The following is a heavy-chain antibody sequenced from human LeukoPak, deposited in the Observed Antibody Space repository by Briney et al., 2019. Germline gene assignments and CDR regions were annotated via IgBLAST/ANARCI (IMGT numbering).Heavy chain of an antibody. J-gene: IGHJ4*02. CDR3: ASGRSAGATTSADC. V-gene: IGHV3-21*01. Sequence: GGSLRLSCAASGFTFSSYSMNWVRQAPGKGLEWVSSISSSYSYIYYADSVKGRFTISRDNAKNSLYLQMNSLRAEDTAVYYCASGRSAGATTSADCWGQGTLVTVSS. D-gene: IGHD1-26*01. CDR1: GFTFSSYS. CDR2: ISSSYSYI.